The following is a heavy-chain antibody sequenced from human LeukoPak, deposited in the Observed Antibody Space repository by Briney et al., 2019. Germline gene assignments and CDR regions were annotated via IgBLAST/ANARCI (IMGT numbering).Heavy chain of an antibody. D-gene: IGHD2-2*01. CDR2: IYYSGST. J-gene: IGHJ6*03. CDR3: ASGVETQVVPAAMHYYYYMDV. CDR1: GGSISSGGYY. V-gene: IGHV4-31*03. Sequence: PSQTLSLTCTVSGGSISSGGYYWSWIRQHPGKGLEWIGYIYYSGSTYYNPSLKSRVTISVDTSKNQFSLKLSSVTAADTAVYYCASGVETQVVPAAMHYYYYMDVWGKGTTVTVSS.